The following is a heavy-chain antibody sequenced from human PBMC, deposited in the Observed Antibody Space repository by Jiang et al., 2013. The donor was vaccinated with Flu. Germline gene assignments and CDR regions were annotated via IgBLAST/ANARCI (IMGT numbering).Heavy chain of an antibody. V-gene: IGHV4-59*01. Sequence: GPGLVKPSETLSLTCTVSGGSISSYYWSWIRQPPGKGLEWIGYIYYSGSTNYNPSLKSRVTISVDTSKNQFSLKLSSVTAADTAVYYCARVVMGDFWSGGYYFDYWGQGTLVTVSS. CDR2: IYYSGST. CDR1: GGSISSYY. J-gene: IGHJ4*02. CDR3: ARVVMGDFWSGGYYFDY. D-gene: IGHD3-3*01.